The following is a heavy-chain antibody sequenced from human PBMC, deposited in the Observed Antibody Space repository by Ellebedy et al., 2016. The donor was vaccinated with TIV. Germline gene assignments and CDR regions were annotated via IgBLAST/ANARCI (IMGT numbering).Heavy chain of an antibody. CDR1: DDSVSSDNY. J-gene: IGHJ6*02. CDR2: IYHSGST. D-gene: IGHD2-8*01. V-gene: IGHV4-38-2*02. CDR3: ARDYGTSGSYYYYYGMDV. Sequence: SETLSLTXTVFDDSVSSDNYWGWFRQSPGKGLEWIGSIYHSGSTHYNPSLKSRVTILVDTSKNQFSLKLNSVTAADTAVYYCARDYGTSGSYYYYYGMDVWGQGTTVTVS.